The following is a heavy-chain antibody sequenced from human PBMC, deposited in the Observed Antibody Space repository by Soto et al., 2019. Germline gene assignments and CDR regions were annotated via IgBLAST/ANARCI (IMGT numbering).Heavy chain of an antibody. CDR2: IYSGGST. CDR1: GFTASSNY. D-gene: IGHD6-6*01. J-gene: IGHJ4*02. V-gene: IGHV3-53*04. Sequence: GGSLRLSCAASGFTASSNYMSWVRQAPGKGLEWVSVIYSGGSTYYADSVKGRFTISRHNSKNTLYLQMNSLRAEDTAVDYCARGLGDSSSPFDYWGQGTLVTVSS. CDR3: ARGLGDSSSPFDY.